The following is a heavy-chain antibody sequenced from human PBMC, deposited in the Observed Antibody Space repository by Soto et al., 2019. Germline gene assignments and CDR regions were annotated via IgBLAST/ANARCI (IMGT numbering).Heavy chain of an antibody. CDR2: INHSGST. CDR1: GGSFSGYY. CDR3: ASPHSIRSGNYDILTGYPPPMDV. Sequence: SETLSLTCAVYGGSFSGYYWSWIRQPPGKGLEWIGEINHSGSTNYNPSLKSRVTISVDTSKNQFSLKLSSVTAADTAVYYCASPHSIRSGNYDILTGYPPPMDVWGKGTTVTVSS. V-gene: IGHV4-34*01. D-gene: IGHD3-9*01. J-gene: IGHJ6*03.